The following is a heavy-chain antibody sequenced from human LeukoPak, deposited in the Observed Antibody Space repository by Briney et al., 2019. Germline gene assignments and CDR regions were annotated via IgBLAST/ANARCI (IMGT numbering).Heavy chain of an antibody. CDR2: ITDSGGST. J-gene: IGHJ3*02. CDR3: AKDFVANVGATASYAFDI. Sequence: GGSLRLSCEASGFTFSTYLMAWVRQAPGKGLEWVSAITDSGGSTYIADSVKGRFTISRDNTKNTLYLQMNSLRAEDTAVYYCAKDFVANVGATASYAFDIWGQGTMVTVSS. D-gene: IGHD1-26*01. V-gene: IGHV3-23*01. CDR1: GFTFSTYL.